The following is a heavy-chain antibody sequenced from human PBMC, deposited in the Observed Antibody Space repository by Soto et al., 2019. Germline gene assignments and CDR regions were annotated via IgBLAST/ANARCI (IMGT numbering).Heavy chain of an antibody. V-gene: IGHV1-18*04. CDR2: ISTYNGNT. J-gene: IGHJ6*02. CDR3: ARGLGTNGLDV. Sequence: QVQLLQSGAEVKKPGASVKVSCKASGYKVTTYGITWVRQAPGQGLEWLGGISTYNGNTDYAQNLQDRVTMTTETSTSTAYLEVRSLTSDDTAVYCCARGLGTNGLDVWGQGTTVTVSS. CDR1: GYKVTTYG. D-gene: IGHD7-27*01.